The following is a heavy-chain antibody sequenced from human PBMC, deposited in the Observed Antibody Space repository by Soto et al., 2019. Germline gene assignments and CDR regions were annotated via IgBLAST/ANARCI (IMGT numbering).Heavy chain of an antibody. CDR3: ARQYDYGSSGYYYSAFDI. V-gene: IGHV1-69*13. J-gene: IGHJ3*02. Sequence: SVKVSCKASGGTFSSYAISWVRQAPGQGLEWMGGIIPIFGTANYAQKFQGRVTITADESTSTAYMELSSLRSEDTAVYYCARQYDYGSSGYYYSAFDIWGQGTMVTVSS. D-gene: IGHD3-22*01. CDR1: GGTFSSYA. CDR2: IIPIFGTA.